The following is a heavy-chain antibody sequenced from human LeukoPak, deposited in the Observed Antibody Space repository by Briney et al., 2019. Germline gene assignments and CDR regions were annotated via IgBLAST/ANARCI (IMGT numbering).Heavy chain of an antibody. CDR2: ISYDGSNK. CDR3: AKVLSGLRYFDWLSDAFDI. V-gene: IGHV3-30*18. CDR1: GFTFSSYG. Sequence: GGSLRLSCAASGFTFSSYGMHWVRQAPGKGLEWAAVISYDGSNKYYADSVKGRFTISRDNSKNTLYLQMNSLRAEDTAVNYCAKVLSGLRYFDWLSDAFDIWGQGTMVTVSS. D-gene: IGHD3-9*01. J-gene: IGHJ3*02.